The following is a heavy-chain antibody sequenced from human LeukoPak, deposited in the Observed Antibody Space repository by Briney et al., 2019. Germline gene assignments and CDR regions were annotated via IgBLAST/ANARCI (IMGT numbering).Heavy chain of an antibody. CDR1: GVTFDDYG. Sequence: GGSLRLSCAASGVTFDDYGMSWVRQAPGKGLEWVSGINWNGGSTGYADSVKGRFTISRDNAKNSLYLQMNSLRAEDTAVYYCARDGSYQGRGFDYWGLGTLVTVSS. V-gene: IGHV3-20*04. D-gene: IGHD1-26*01. CDR3: ARDGSYQGRGFDY. J-gene: IGHJ4*02. CDR2: INWNGGST.